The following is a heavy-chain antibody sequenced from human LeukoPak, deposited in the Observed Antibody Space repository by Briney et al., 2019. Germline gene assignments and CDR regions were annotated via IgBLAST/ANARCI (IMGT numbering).Heavy chain of an antibody. CDR2: ISGSGEST. CDR1: GLTFSSHW. Sequence: GGSLRLSCAASGLTFSSHWMHWVRQAPGKGLEWVSAISGSGESTYYADSVKGRLTISRDNSKNTLYLHMNSLRAEDTAVYYCAKGGYCSGGSCYNKVDYWGQGTLVTVSS. V-gene: IGHV3-23*01. J-gene: IGHJ4*02. D-gene: IGHD2-15*01. CDR3: AKGGYCSGGSCYNKVDY.